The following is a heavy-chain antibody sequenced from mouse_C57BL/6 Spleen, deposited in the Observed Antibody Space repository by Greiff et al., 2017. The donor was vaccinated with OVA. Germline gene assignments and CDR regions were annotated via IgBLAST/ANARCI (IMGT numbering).Heavy chain of an antibody. Sequence: QVQLQQSGPELVKPGASVKISCKASGYAFSSSWMNWVKQRPGKGLEWIGRIYPGGGDTNYNGKFKGKATLTADKSSSTAYMQLSSLTSEDSAVYFCARDGRDYWYFDVWGTGTTVTVSS. J-gene: IGHJ1*03. CDR1: GYAFSSSW. CDR3: ARDGRDYWYFDV. CDR2: IYPGGGDT. D-gene: IGHD1-2*01. V-gene: IGHV1-82*01.